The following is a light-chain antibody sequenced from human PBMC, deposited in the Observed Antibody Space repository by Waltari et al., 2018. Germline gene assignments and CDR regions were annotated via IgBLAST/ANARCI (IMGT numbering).Light chain of an antibody. CDR2: WAS. CDR1: QSILYSSTNKNS. Sequence: DIVMTQSPDSLAVSLGERATINCKSSQSILYSSTNKNSLAWYQQKPGQPPKLLIYWASTRESGVPDRFSGSGSGTDFTLTITSLQAEDVAVYYCQQYYGAPYTFGQGTKLEIK. J-gene: IGKJ2*01. CDR3: QQYYGAPYT. V-gene: IGKV4-1*01.